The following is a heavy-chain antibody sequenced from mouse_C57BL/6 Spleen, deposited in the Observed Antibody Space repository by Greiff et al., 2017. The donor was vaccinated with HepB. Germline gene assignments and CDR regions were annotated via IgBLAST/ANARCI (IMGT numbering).Heavy chain of an antibody. CDR1: GFTFSDYG. V-gene: IGHV5-17*01. Sequence: EVNVVESGGGLVKPGGSLKLSCAASGFTFSDYGMHWVRQAPEKGLEWVAYISSGSSTIYDADTVKGRFTISRDNAKNTLFLQMTSLRSEDTAMYYCARPEVTDWFAYWGQGTLVTVSA. J-gene: IGHJ3*01. CDR2: ISSGSSTI. D-gene: IGHD2-2*01. CDR3: ARPEVTDWFAY.